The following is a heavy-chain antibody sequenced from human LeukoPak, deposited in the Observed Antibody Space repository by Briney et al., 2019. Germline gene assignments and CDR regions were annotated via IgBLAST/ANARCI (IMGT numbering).Heavy chain of an antibody. CDR3: ASLWFGENENLNY. V-gene: IGHV3-21*01. Sequence: PGGSLRLSCAASGFTFSNYRMNWVRQAPGKGLEWVSSISTSGSYIYYADSVKGRFTISRDNAKNSLYLQMNSLRAEDTAVYYCASLWFGENENLNYWGQGTLVTVSS. CDR2: ISTSGSYI. D-gene: IGHD3-10*01. J-gene: IGHJ4*02. CDR1: GFTFSNYR.